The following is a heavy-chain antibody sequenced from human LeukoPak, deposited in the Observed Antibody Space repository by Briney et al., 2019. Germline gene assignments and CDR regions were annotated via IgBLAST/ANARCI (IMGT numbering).Heavy chain of an antibody. V-gene: IGHV4-4*07. D-gene: IGHD6-19*01. CDR1: GGSISSYY. Sequence: PSETLSLTCTVSGGSISSYYWSWIRQPVGKGLEWIGRIYTSGSTNYNPSLKSRVTMSVDTSKNQFSLKLSSVTAADTAVYYCARVGAVAAIPYYYYYMDVWGKGTTVTVSS. CDR3: ARVGAVAAIPYYYYYMDV. CDR2: IYTSGST. J-gene: IGHJ6*03.